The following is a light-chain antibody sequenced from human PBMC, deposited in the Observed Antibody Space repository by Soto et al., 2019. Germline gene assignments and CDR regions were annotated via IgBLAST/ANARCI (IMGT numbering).Light chain of an antibody. CDR3: AAWDDSLNGWV. CDR2: SNN. J-gene: IGLJ3*02. Sequence: QSVLTQPPSASGTPGQSVTISCSGSSSNIVSNTVNWYQQLPGTAPKLRIYSNNQRPSGVPDRFSGSKSDTSASLAISGLQAEDEADYYCAAWDDSLNGWVFGGGTKLAVL. V-gene: IGLV1-44*01. CDR1: SSNIVSNT.